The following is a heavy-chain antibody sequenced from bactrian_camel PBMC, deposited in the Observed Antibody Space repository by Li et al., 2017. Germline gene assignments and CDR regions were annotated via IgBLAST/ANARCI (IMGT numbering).Heavy chain of an antibody. J-gene: IGHJ4*01. CDR2: SYSGGKST. D-gene: IGHD2*01. CDR3: AADSISRSGGYCWDAEAYHY. CDR1: GFDYAKYC. Sequence: HVQLVESGGGSVQAGGSLTLSCTVPGFDYAKYCMGWFREVPGKEREGVTTSYSGGKSTDYADSVEGRFTISQDNAKRTVYLQMNSLKPEDTAMYYCAADSISRSGGYCWDAEAYHYWGQGTQVTVS. V-gene: IGHV3S63*01.